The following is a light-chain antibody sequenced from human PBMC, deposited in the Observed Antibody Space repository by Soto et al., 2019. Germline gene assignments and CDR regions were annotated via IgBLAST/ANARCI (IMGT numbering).Light chain of an antibody. CDR3: QQRSNWPRT. CDR1: QSVSSSY. Sequence: EIVLTQSPGTLSLSPGERATLSCRASQSVSSSYLAWYQQKPGQAPRLLIYGGSTRATGIPARFSGSGSGTEFTLTISSLQSEDFAVYYCQQRSNWPRTFGQGTKVDIK. CDR2: GGS. J-gene: IGKJ1*01. V-gene: IGKV3D-20*02.